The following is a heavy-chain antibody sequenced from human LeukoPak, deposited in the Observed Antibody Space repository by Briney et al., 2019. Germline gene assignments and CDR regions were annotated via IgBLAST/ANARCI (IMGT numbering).Heavy chain of an antibody. CDR2: ISGDGGST. J-gene: IGHJ3*02. V-gene: IGHV3-43*02. Sequence: GGSLRLSCAAPGFMFHDYAIHWVRQAPRKGLEWVSLISGDGGSTFYADSVKGRFTISRDNSKNAVYLQMNSLRADDTAVYYCARYTEGLAFDIWGQGTMVTVSS. CDR1: GFMFHDYA. CDR3: ARYTEGLAFDI. D-gene: IGHD3/OR15-3a*01.